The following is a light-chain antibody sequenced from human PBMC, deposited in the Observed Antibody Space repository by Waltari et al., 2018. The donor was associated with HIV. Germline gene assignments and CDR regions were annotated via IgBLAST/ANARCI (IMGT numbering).Light chain of an antibody. CDR1: SSNIGKSS. Sequence: QSVLTQPPSVSAAPGQKVTISCSGGSSNIGKSSVSWSQQLPGTAPKLLIDDNAKRPSGIPDRFSGSKSGTSATLGITGLQTGDAADYYCGTWDSRLRAGVFGGGTKLTVL. CDR3: GTWDSRLRAGV. J-gene: IGLJ2*01. V-gene: IGLV1-51*01. CDR2: DNA.